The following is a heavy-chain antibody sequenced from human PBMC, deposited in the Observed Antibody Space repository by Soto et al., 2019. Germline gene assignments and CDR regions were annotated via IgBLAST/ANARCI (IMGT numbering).Heavy chain of an antibody. CDR3: ASYYDFWSGSTNC. V-gene: IGHV3-30*03. Sequence: GGSLRLSCAASGFTFSSYGMHWVRQAPGKGLEWVAVISYDGSNKYYADSVKGRFTISRDNSKNTLYLQMNSLRAEDTAVYYCASYYDFWSGSTNCWGQGTLVTVSS. D-gene: IGHD3-3*01. CDR1: GFTFSSYG. CDR2: ISYDGSNK. J-gene: IGHJ4*02.